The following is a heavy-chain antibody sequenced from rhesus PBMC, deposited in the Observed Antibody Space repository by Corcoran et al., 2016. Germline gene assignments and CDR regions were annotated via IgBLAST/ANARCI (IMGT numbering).Heavy chain of an antibody. V-gene: IGHV3-8*01. Sequence: EVQLVESGGGLVQPGGSLRLSCPGSGFTFSSYYMYWVRQAQGKGLEWGSASKTGGGSTWYTDSGKGRFTIAKENAKNTLYLQMDSLRAEDTAVYYCAKDWVWWGQGVLVTVSS. D-gene: IGHD2-39*01. J-gene: IGHJ4*01. CDR3: AKDWVW. CDR2: SKTGGGST. CDR1: GFTFSSYY.